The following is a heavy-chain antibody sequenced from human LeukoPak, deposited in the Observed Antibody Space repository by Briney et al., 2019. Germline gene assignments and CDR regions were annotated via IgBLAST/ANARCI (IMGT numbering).Heavy chain of an antibody. CDR2: IYYSGST. V-gene: IGHV4-30-2*01. CDR3: ASSSTGYCSSTSCYYYYYGMDV. D-gene: IGHD2-2*01. CDR1: GGSISSGGYS. J-gene: IGHJ6*04. Sequence: PSETLSLTCAVSGGSISSGGYSWSWIRQPPGKGLEWIGYIYYSGSTYYNPSLKSRVTISVDRSKNQFSLKLSSVTAADTAVYYCASSSTGYCSSTSCYYYYYGMDVWGKGTTVTVSS.